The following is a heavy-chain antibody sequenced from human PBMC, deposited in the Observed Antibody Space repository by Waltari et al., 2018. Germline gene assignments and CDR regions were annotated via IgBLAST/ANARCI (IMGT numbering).Heavy chain of an antibody. D-gene: IGHD3-22*01. V-gene: IGHV1-69*14. CDR2: IIPICGTA. Sequence: QVQLVHSGAEVKKPGSSVTVSCTSSGGTFSSSAISWFRPAPGQGLEWMGRIIPICGTANYAQKFQGRVTITADKATSTAYMELSSLRSEDTAVYYCARVLYYDDSSGYFFDYWGQGTLVTVSS. J-gene: IGHJ4*02. CDR1: GGTFSSSA. CDR3: ARVLYYDDSSGYFFDY.